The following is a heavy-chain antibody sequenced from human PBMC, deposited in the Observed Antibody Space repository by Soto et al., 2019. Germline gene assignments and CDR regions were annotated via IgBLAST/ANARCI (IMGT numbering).Heavy chain of an antibody. CDR3: ARSWGYCSGGSCFPPNWFDP. J-gene: IGHJ5*02. V-gene: IGHV4-59*08. CDR2: IYYSGST. CDR1: GGSISSYY. Sequence: QVQLQESGPGLVKPSETLSLTCTVSGGSISSYYWSWIRQPPGKGLEWIGYIYYSGSTNSNPSLKSRVTISVDTSKNQFSLKLSSVTAADTAVYYCARSWGYCSGGSCFPPNWFDPWGQGTLVTVSS. D-gene: IGHD2-15*01.